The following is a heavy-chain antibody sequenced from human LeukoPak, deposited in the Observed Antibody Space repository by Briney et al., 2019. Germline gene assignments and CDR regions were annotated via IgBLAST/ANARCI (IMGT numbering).Heavy chain of an antibody. CDR1: GFTFSDYY. J-gene: IGHJ4*02. CDR2: ISSSSSYI. CDR3: AKDRVTAAGYYFEY. D-gene: IGHD6-13*01. Sequence: GGSLRLSCAASGFTFSDYYMSWIRQAPGKGLEWVSYISSSSSYIYYADSVKGRFTISRDNAKNSLYLQMNSLRAEDTAVYYCAKDRVTAAGYYFEYWGQGTLVTVSS. V-gene: IGHV3-11*06.